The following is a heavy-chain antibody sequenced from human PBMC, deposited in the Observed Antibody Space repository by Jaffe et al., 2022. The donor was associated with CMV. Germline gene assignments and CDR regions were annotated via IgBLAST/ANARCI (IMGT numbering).Heavy chain of an antibody. Sequence: QLQLQESGPGLVKPSETLSLTCTVSGGSISSSSYYWGWIRQPPGKGLEWIGSIYYSGSTYYNPSLKSRVTISVDTSKNQFSLKLSSVTAADTAVYYCARLGSIAARPHFDYWGQGTLVTVSS. CDR1: GGSISSSSYY. CDR2: IYYSGST. V-gene: IGHV4-39*01. J-gene: IGHJ4*02. D-gene: IGHD6-6*01. CDR3: ARLGSIAARPHFDY.